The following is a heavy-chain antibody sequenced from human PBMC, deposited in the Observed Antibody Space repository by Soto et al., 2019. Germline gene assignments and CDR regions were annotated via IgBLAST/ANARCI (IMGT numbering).Heavy chain of an antibody. CDR2: ISSGGDTI. CDR3: GGDCAVGGY. CDR1: GFSFSTYE. Sequence: GGSLRLSCAASGFSFSTYEMNWVRQAPGKGLEWVAYISSGGDTIHYADSVRGRFTVSRDNARHSLSLQMNTLRVEDTALYFCGGDCAVGGYWGQGTLVTVSS. J-gene: IGHJ4*02. V-gene: IGHV3-48*03. D-gene: IGHD2-21*01.